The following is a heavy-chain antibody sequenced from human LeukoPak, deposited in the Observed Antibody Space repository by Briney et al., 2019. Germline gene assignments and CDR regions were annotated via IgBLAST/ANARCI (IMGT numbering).Heavy chain of an antibody. CDR3: AIAVGTVTDAFDI. D-gene: IGHD4-17*01. Sequence: SETLSLTCTVSGYSISSGYYWGWIRQPPGKGLEWIGSIYHSGSTYYNPSLKSRVTISVDTSKNQFSLKLSSVTAADTAVYYCAIAVGTVTDAFDIWGQGTMVTVSS. V-gene: IGHV4-38-2*02. CDR1: GYSISSGYY. J-gene: IGHJ3*02. CDR2: IYHSGST.